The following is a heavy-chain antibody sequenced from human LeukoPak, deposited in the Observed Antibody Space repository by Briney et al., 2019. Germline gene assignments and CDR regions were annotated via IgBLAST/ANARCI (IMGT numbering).Heavy chain of an antibody. CDR3: AREDSGTYAY. V-gene: IGHV1-18*01. D-gene: IGHD1-26*01. CDR2: IFAYDGST. CDR1: GYTFTSYG. Sequence: ASVKVSCKASGYTFTSYGFSWVRQAPGQGLEWMGWIFAYDGSTNYAQNLKGRVTMTTDTSTSTAYMELRNLRSDDTAVYYCAREDSGTYAYWGQGTLVTVSS. J-gene: IGHJ4*02.